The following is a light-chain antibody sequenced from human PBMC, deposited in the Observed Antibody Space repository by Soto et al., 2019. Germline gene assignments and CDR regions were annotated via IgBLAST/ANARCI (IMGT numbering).Light chain of an antibody. Sequence: EIAVTQSPGTLSLSPEERATLSCRASQSVSSNYLAWYQQKPGQAPRLLIYGASSRASDIPDRFSGSGSGTDFTLIISRLEPEDFAMYYCQQYGSTPFTFGPGTKVDVK. CDR2: GAS. CDR1: QSVSSNY. CDR3: QQYGSTPFT. J-gene: IGKJ3*01. V-gene: IGKV3-20*01.